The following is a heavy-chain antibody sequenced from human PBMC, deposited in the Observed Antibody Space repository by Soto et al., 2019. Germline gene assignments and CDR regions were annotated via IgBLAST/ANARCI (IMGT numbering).Heavy chain of an antibody. CDR1: GGSISSGGYY. CDR3: ARDAVLVLPGYCSGGSCYSPYYGMDV. V-gene: IGHV4-31*03. CDR2: IYYSGST. D-gene: IGHD2-15*01. J-gene: IGHJ6*02. Sequence: SETLSLTCTVSGGSISSGGYYWSWIRQHPGKGLEWIGYIYYSGSTYYNPSLKSRVTISVDTSKNQFSLKLSSVTAADTAVYYCARDAVLVLPGYCSGGSCYSPYYGMDVWGQGTTVTVSS.